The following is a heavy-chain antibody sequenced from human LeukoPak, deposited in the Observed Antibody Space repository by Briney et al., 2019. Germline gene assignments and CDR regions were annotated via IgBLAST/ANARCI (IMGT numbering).Heavy chain of an antibody. J-gene: IGHJ4*02. CDR1: GFSFSSYG. CDR2: IWYDGSKK. D-gene: IGHD3-10*01. CDR3: AREGYYGSGSPPSLYFDY. Sequence: GGSLRLSCAASGFSFSSYGMHWVRQAPGKGLEWVAVIWYDGSKKYYADSVKGRFTISRDNSRGTLYLQMNSLRPEDTAIYYCAREGYYGSGSPPSLYFDYWGQGTLVTVSS. V-gene: IGHV3-33*01.